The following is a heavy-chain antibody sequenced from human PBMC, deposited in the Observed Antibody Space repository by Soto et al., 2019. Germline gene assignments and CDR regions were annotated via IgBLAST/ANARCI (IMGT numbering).Heavy chain of an antibody. V-gene: IGHV1-69*12. Sequence: QVQLVQSGAEVKKPGSSVKVSCKASGGTFSSYAISWVRQAPGQGLEWMGGIIPIFGTANYAQKFQGRVTITADESKSTAYMELSSLRSEDTAVYYCASCALPAAGTVLSWFDPWGQGTLVTVSS. J-gene: IGHJ5*02. D-gene: IGHD6-13*01. CDR2: IIPIFGTA. CDR1: GGTFSSYA. CDR3: ASCALPAAGTVLSWFDP.